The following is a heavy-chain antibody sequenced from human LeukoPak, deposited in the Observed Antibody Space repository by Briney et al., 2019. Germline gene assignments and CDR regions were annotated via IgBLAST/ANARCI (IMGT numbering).Heavy chain of an antibody. Sequence: GRSLRLSCAASGFTFSSYAMHWVRQAPGKGLEWVAVISYDGSNKYYADSVKGRFTISRDNSKNTLYLQMNSLRAEDTAVYYCASSRRSARFLEHWGQGTLVTVSS. D-gene: IGHD3-3*01. CDR2: ISYDGSNK. J-gene: IGHJ1*01. V-gene: IGHV3-30-3*01. CDR1: GFTFSSYA. CDR3: ASSRRSARFLEH.